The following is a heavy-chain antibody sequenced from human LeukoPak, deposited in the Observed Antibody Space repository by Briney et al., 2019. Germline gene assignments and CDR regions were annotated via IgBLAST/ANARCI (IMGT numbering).Heavy chain of an antibody. CDR2: ISWNSGSI. D-gene: IGHD3-16*01. V-gene: IGHV3-9*01. CDR3: AKDMGL. CDR1: GFTFDDYA. Sequence: GGSLRLSRAASGFTFDDYAMHWVRQAPGKGLEWVSGISWNSGSIGYADSVKGRFTISRDNAKNSLYLQMNSLRAEDTALYYCAKDMGLWGQGTLVTVSS. J-gene: IGHJ4*02.